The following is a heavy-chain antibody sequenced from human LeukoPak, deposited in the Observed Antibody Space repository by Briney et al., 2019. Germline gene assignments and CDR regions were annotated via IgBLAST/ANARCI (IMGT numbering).Heavy chain of an antibody. V-gene: IGHV3-53*01. CDR3: AGGGGDGYNPFDY. CDR1: GVTVSNNY. Sequence: GGSLRLSCAASGVTVSNNYMSWVRQAPGKGLEWVSVIYSGGSTYYADSVKGRFAISRDNSKNTLYLQINSLRAEDTAVYYCAGGGGDGYNPFDYWGQGTLVTVSS. D-gene: IGHD5-24*01. J-gene: IGHJ4*02. CDR2: IYSGGST.